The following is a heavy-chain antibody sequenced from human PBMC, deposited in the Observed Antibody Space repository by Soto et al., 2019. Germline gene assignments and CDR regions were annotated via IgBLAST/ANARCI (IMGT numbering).Heavy chain of an antibody. CDR3: ARDLDYYGSGSHYYYGMGV. CDR1: GGTFSRYA. CDR2: IVPIYGTR. Sequence: QVQLVQSGPEVKKPGSSVKVSCKASGGTFSRYAFSWVRQAPGQGLEWMGGIVPIYGTRGFAQKFQGRLTITADEPTRTAYMELSSLRSEDTAVYYCARDLDYYGSGSHYYYGMGVWGQGTTVTVSS. V-gene: IGHV1-69*01. D-gene: IGHD3-10*01. J-gene: IGHJ6*02.